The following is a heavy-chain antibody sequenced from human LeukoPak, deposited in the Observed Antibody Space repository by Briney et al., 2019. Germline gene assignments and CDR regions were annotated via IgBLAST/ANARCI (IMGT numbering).Heavy chain of an antibody. J-gene: IGHJ5*02. D-gene: IGHD3-9*01. V-gene: IGHV4-34*01. Sequence: PSETLSLTCAVYGGSFSGYCWNWIRQPPDKGLEWIGEINHSGSTNYNPSLKSRVTISVDTSKNQFSLKLSSVTAADTAVYYCARDGDRRVLRYFDWLYWSWFDPWGQGTLVTVSS. CDR1: GGSFSGYC. CDR2: INHSGST. CDR3: ARDGDRRVLRYFDWLYWSWFDP.